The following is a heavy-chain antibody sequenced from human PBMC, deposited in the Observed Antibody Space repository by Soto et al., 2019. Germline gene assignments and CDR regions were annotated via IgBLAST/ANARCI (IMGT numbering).Heavy chain of an antibody. CDR3: AKNWFDP. V-gene: IGHV3-30*18. J-gene: IGHJ5*02. CDR2: ISYDGSNK. CDR1: GFTFSSYG. Sequence: SLRLSCAASGFTFSSYGMHWVRQAPGKGLEWVAVISYDGSNKYYADSVKGRFTISRDNSKNTLYLQMNSLRAEDTAVYYCAKNWFDPWGQGTLVTVSS.